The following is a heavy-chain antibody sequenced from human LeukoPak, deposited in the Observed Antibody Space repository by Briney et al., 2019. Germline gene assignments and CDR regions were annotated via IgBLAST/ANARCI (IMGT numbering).Heavy chain of an antibody. Sequence: SETLSLTCTVSGGSISSYYWSWIRQPPGKGLEWIGYIYYSGSTNYNPSLKSRVTISVDTSKNQFSLKLSSVTAADTAVYYCARVQPGVVVPAAIDPWGQGTLVTVSS. D-gene: IGHD2-2*02. J-gene: IGHJ5*02. CDR1: GGSISSYY. CDR3: ARVQPGVVVPAAIDP. CDR2: IYYSGST. V-gene: IGHV4-59*01.